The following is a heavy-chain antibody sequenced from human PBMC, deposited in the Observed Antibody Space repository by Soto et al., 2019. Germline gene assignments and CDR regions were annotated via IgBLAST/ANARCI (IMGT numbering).Heavy chain of an antibody. D-gene: IGHD2-15*01. V-gene: IGHV4-39*07. J-gene: IGHJ4*02. CDR3: ALYPKVGYYFDY. CDR2: IYYSGST. CDR1: GGSISSSGYY. Sequence: PSETLSLTCTVSGGSISSSGYYWGWIRQPPGKGLEWIGSIYYSGSTYYNPSLKSRVTISVDTSKNQFSLKLSSVTAADTAVYYCALYPKVGYYFDYWGQGTLVTVSS.